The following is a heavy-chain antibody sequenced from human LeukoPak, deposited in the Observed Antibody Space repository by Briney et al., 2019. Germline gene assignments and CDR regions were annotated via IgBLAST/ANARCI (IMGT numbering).Heavy chain of an antibody. Sequence: GGSLRLSCAASGFTFNSYATYWVRQAPGKGLEWISGIFGSGGSPHYADSVKGRFTISRDNSQEIVHLQLDSLRVEDTALYYCGKTTVGYSSGRYPGWPVDYWGQGALVTVSS. CDR1: GFTFNSYA. D-gene: IGHD2-15*01. CDR3: GKTTVGYSSGRYPGWPVDY. V-gene: IGHV3-23*01. J-gene: IGHJ4*02. CDR2: IFGSGGSP.